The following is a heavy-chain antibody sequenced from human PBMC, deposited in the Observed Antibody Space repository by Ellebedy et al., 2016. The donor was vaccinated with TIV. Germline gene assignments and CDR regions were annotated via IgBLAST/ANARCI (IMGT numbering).Heavy chain of an antibody. V-gene: IGHV1-3*01. CDR3: ARGEITMVRGVLGYFDY. CDR2: INAGNGNT. CDR1: GYTFTSYY. D-gene: IGHD3-10*01. J-gene: IGHJ4*02. Sequence: ASVKVSCXASGYTFTSYYMHWVRQAPGQRLEWMGWINAGNGNTKYSQKFQGRVTITRDTSASTAYMELSSLRSEDTAVYYCARGEITMVRGVLGYFDYWGQGTLVTVSS.